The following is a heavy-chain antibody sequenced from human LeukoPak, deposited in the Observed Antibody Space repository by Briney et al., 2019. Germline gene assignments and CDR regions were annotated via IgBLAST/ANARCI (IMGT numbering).Heavy chain of an antibody. J-gene: IGHJ6*03. D-gene: IGHD3-10*01. CDR1: GFTFSSYE. CDR2: ISSSGSTI. V-gene: IGHV3-48*03. Sequence: GGSLRLSCAASGFTFSSYEMNWVRQAPGKGLEWVSYISSSGSTIYYADSVKGRFTISRDNAKNSLYLQMNSLRTEDTAVYYCAKDWFSGSVSYHYYIDVWGKGSTVTISS. CDR3: AKDWFSGSVSYHYYIDV.